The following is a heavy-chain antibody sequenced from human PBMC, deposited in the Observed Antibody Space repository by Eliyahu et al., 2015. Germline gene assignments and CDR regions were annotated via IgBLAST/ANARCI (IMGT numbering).Heavy chain of an antibody. V-gene: IGHV4-39*01. J-gene: IGHJ5*02. D-gene: IGHD6-13*01. CDR2: IYYSGST. CDR3: AIPNGGIAAAGDNWFDP. CDR1: GGSISSSXYY. Sequence: QLQLQESGPGLVKLSETLSLTCTVSGGSISSSXYYWGWIRQPPGKGLEWIGSIYYSGSTYYNPSLKSRVTISVDTSKNQFSLKLSSVTAADTAVYYCAIPNGGIAAAGDNWFDPWGQGTLVTVSS.